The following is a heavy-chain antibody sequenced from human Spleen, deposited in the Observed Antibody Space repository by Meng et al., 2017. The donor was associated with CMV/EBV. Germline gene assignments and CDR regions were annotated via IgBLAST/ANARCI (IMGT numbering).Heavy chain of an antibody. CDR1: GYTFTKYY. J-gene: IGHJ4*02. CDR2: INPNDGST. Sequence: ASVKVSCKTSGYTFTKYYIHWVRQTPEQGLEWLGIINPNDGSTNYAQTLQGRVTMTRETSTSTVYMELSSLGSADTAVYYCAREASGSLDYWGQGTLVTVSS. CDR3: AREASGSLDY. V-gene: IGHV1-46*04.